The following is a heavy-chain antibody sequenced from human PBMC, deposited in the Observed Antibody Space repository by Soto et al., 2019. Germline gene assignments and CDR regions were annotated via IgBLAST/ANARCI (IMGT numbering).Heavy chain of an antibody. CDR3: ARTGYSSSWYGGWFDP. Sequence: GGSLRLSCAASGFTFSSYWMSWVRQAPGKGLEWVANIKQDGSEKYYVDSVKGRFTISRDNAKNSLYLQMNSLRAEDTAVYYCARTGYSSSWYGGWFDPWGQGTLVTVYS. J-gene: IGHJ5*02. CDR1: GFTFSSYW. CDR2: IKQDGSEK. D-gene: IGHD6-13*01. V-gene: IGHV3-7*01.